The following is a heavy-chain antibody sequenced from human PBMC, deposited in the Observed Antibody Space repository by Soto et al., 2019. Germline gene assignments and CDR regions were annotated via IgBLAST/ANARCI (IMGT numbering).Heavy chain of an antibody. J-gene: IGHJ6*02. V-gene: IGHV4-59*01. CDR2: ISYSGST. Sequence: PSETLSLTCSVSGGSISSSFWSWFRQPPGKELEWIGYISYSGSTTYNPSLKSRITLSVDTSKNQFSLRVASVTAADTAVYYCARGHRAMEYYYYYGMDVWGQGXTVTVYS. CDR1: GGSISSSF. D-gene: IGHD5-18*01. CDR3: ARGHRAMEYYYYYGMDV.